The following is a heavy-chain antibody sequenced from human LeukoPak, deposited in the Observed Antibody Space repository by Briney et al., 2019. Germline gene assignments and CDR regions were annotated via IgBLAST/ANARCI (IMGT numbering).Heavy chain of an antibody. CDR3: ARESSSGYYLPY. J-gene: IGHJ4*02. Sequence: VGSLRLSCAASGFIVSSDYMSWVRQGPGKGLEWVSVIYSGGKTYYADSVKGRFTISRDDSKNTLHLQMNSLTSEDTAVYYCARESSSGYYLPYWGQGTLVTVSS. V-gene: IGHV3-66*02. CDR2: IYSGGKT. D-gene: IGHD3-22*01. CDR1: GFIVSSDY.